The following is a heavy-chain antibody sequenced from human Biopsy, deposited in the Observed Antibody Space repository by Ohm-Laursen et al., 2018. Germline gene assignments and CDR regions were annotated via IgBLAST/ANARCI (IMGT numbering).Heavy chain of an antibody. CDR3: ATKLTGYFHH. Sequence: GASVKASCKVPGGTFSNYGVNWVRHAPGQGLEWLGGNIPILGTGNYAQKFQDRVTVAADTSTSTATMELRSLRSDDTAVYYFATKLTGYFHHWGQGTLVIVSS. V-gene: IGHV1-69*06. CDR1: GGTFSNYG. J-gene: IGHJ1*01. D-gene: IGHD3-9*01. CDR2: NIPILGTG.